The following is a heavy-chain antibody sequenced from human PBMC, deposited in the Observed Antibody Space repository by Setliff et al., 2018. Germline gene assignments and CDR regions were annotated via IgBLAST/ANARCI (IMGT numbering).Heavy chain of an antibody. Sequence: PSETLSLTCTVSDGSLSTYYWSWIRQPPGKGLEFIGYVYYSGTANYSPSRRSRLTISVYTSKNQFSLKLRSVTAADTAVYYCAIGQATSSRSSLVYWCQGILVTGSS. CDR2: VYYSGTA. D-gene: IGHD6-6*01. J-gene: IGHJ4*02. V-gene: IGHV4-59*01. CDR1: DGSLSTYY. CDR3: AIGQATSSRSSLVY.